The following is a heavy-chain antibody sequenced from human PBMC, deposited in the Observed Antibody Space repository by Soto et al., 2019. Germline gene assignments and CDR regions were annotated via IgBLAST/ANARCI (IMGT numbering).Heavy chain of an antibody. Sequence: SGPTLVNPTQTLTLTCTFSGFSLSTSGMCVSWIRQPPGKALEWLALIDWDDDKYYSTSLKTRLTISKDTSKNQVVLTMANMEPVDTATYYCARTRGNYYESSGYHYDLDYWGQATLVTVSS. CDR3: ARTRGNYYESSGYHYDLDY. CDR1: GFSLSTSGMC. J-gene: IGHJ4*02. CDR2: IDWDDDK. D-gene: IGHD3-22*01. V-gene: IGHV2-70*01.